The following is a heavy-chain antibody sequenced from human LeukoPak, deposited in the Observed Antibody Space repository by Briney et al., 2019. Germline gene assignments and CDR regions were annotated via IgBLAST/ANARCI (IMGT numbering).Heavy chain of an antibody. J-gene: IGHJ5*02. CDR2: INPNSGGT. CDR1: GYTFTGYY. Sequence: GASVKVSCKASGYTFTGYYMHWVRQAPGQGLEWMGRINPNSGGTYYAQKFQGRVTMTRDTSISTAYMELRRLRSDGTALYFSARHGAYELWFDPWGQGTLVTVSS. CDR3: ARHGAYELWFDP. D-gene: IGHD4-17*01. V-gene: IGHV1-2*06.